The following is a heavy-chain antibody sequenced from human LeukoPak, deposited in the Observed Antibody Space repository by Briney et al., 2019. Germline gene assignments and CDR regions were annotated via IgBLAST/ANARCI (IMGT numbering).Heavy chain of an antibody. CDR1: GFTFSTYW. Sequence: GGSLRLSCAASGFTFSTYWMSWVRQAPGKGLEWVANIQQDGREKYYMDSVKGRFTISRDNAKNSLYLQMNSLRAEDTAVYYCAKYRGYRFDYWGQGTLVTVSS. CDR2: IQQDGREK. V-gene: IGHV3-7*05. D-gene: IGHD6-13*01. CDR3: AKYRGYRFDY. J-gene: IGHJ4*02.